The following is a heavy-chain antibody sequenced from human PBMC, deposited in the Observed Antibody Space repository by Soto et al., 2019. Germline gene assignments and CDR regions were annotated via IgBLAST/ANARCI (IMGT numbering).Heavy chain of an antibody. V-gene: IGHV6-1*01. CDR3: ARDLYCSSTSCGPDYYYYYGMDV. D-gene: IGHD2-2*01. CDR2: TYYRSKWYN. J-gene: IGHJ6*02. CDR1: GDSVSSNSAA. Sequence: PSQPLSLTCAISGDSVSSNSAAWNWIRQSPSRGLEWLGRTYYRSKWYNDYAVSVKSRITINPDTSKNQFSLQLNSVTPEDTAVYYCARDLYCSSTSCGPDYYYYYGMDVWGQGTTVTVSS.